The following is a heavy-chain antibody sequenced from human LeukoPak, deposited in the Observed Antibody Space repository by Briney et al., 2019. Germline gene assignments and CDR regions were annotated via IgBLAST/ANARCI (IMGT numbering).Heavy chain of an antibody. D-gene: IGHD6-19*01. J-gene: IGHJ4*02. CDR1: GGSISSYY. V-gene: IGHV4-4*07. CDR2: IHTSGST. Sequence: SETLSLTCTVSGGSISSYYWNWIRQPAGKGLEWIGRIHTSGSTNYNPSLKSRVTMSVDTSKNQYSLKLSSVTAADTAVYYCARGKVVAGTPGQNSWDYWGQSTLVPVSS. CDR3: ARGKVVAGTPGQNSWDY.